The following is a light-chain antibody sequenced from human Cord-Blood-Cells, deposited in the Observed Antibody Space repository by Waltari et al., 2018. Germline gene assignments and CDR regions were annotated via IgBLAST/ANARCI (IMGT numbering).Light chain of an antibody. CDR1: QSVSSSY. CDR3: QQYGSSPPGPLT. CDR2: GAS. V-gene: IGKV3-20*01. J-gene: IGKJ4*01. Sequence: EIVLTQSPGTLSLSPGERATLSCRASQSVSSSYLAWYQQKPGQAPRLLIYGASSRATGITDRFSGRGSGTDFTLTISRLEPEDFAVYYCQQYGSSPPGPLTFGGGTKVEIK.